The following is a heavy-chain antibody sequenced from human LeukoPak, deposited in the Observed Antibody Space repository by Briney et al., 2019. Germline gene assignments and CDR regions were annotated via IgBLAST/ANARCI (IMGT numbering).Heavy chain of an antibody. CDR1: GDSVRSYY. CDR3: ASRGERGFYYGFET. D-gene: IGHD3-10*01. Sequence: SETVSLTCTVSGDSVRSYYWSWIRQSPGKGLEWIGYIYYSGGSKYSPSLKSRVSVSVDTSQNQVSLTLTSVTAADTAVYYCASRGERGFYYGFETWGQGTLVTVSS. J-gene: IGHJ4*02. CDR2: IYYSGGS. V-gene: IGHV4-59*02.